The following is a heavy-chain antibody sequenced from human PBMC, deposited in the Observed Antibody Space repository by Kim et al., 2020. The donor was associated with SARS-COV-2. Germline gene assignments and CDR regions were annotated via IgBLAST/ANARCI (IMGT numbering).Heavy chain of an antibody. D-gene: IGHD3-22*01. CDR2: ISGSGGST. Sequence: GGSLRLSCAASGFTFSSYAMSWVRQAPGKGLEWVSAISGSGGSTYYADSVKGRFTISRDNSKNTLYQQMNSLRAEDTAVYYCAKSPAPRYYYDSSGYLGDAFDIWGQGTMVTVSS. J-gene: IGHJ3*02. CDR3: AKSPAPRYYYDSSGYLGDAFDI. V-gene: IGHV3-23*01. CDR1: GFTFSSYA.